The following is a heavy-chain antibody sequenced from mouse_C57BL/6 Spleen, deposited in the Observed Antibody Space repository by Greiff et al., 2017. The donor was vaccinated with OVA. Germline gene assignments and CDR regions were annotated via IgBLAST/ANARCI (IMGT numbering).Heavy chain of an antibody. CDR3: ARSGPLEYFDY. CDR2: INPNNGGT. CDR1: GYTFTDYY. J-gene: IGHJ2*01. Sequence: EVQLQQSGPELVKPGASVKISCKASGYTFTDYYMNWVKQSHGKSLEWIGDINPNNGGTSYNQKFKGKATLTVDKSSSTAYMELRSLTSEDSAVYYCARSGPLEYFDYWGQGTTLTVSS. V-gene: IGHV1-26*01.